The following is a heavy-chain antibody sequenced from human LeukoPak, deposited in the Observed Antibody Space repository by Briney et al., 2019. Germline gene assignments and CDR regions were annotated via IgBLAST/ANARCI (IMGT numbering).Heavy chain of an antibody. D-gene: IGHD3-22*01. J-gene: IGHJ4*02. CDR3: ARSGDYYDSSAPYYFDY. CDR1: GFTFSSYW. Sequence: GGSLRLSCAASGFTFSSYWMHWVRQAPRKGLEWVSSISSSSSYIYYADSVKGRFTISRDNAKNSLYLQMKSLRAEDTAVYYCARSGDYYDSSAPYYFDYWGQGTLVTVSS. V-gene: IGHV3-21*06. CDR2: ISSSSSYI.